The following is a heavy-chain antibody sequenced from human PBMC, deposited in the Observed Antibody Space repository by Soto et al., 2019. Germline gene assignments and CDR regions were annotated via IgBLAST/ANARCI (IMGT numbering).Heavy chain of an antibody. CDR1: GGSFSGYY. Sequence: SETLSLTCAVYGGSFSGYYWSWIRQPPGKGLEWIGEINHSGSTNYNPSLKSRVTISVDTSKNQFSLKLSSVTAADTAVYYCAGFGSYYGIYYFDYWGQGTLVTVSS. CDR3: AGFGSYYGIYYFDY. V-gene: IGHV4-34*01. CDR2: INHSGST. J-gene: IGHJ4*02. D-gene: IGHD1-26*01.